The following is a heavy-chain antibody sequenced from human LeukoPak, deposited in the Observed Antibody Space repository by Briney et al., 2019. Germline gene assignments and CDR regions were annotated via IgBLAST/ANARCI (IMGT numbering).Heavy chain of an antibody. V-gene: IGHV1-46*01. CDR1: GYTFTSYY. CDR2: INPSGGST. Sequence: ASVKVSCKASGYTFTSYYMHWVRQAPGQGLEWMGIINPSGGSTSYAQKFQGRVTMTRDTSTSTVYMELSSLRSEDTAVYYCARDLGGAYRSSTSCYTPPGYYFDYWGQGTLVTVSS. J-gene: IGHJ4*02. D-gene: IGHD2-2*02. CDR3: ARDLGGAYRSSTSCYTPPGYYFDY.